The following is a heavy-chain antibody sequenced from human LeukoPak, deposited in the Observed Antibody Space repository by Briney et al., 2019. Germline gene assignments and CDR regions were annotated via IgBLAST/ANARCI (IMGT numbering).Heavy chain of an antibody. CDR1: GFTFSSYA. Sequence: GGSLRLSCAASGFTFSSYAMSWVRQAPGKGLEWVSGISGSGGTYYADSVKGRFTISRDNSKNTLYLQMNSLRAEDTAVYYCAKVPLTAVTTSSDYWGQGALVTVSS. CDR2: ISGSGGT. D-gene: IGHD4-17*01. V-gene: IGHV3-23*01. J-gene: IGHJ4*02. CDR3: AKVPLTAVTTSSDY.